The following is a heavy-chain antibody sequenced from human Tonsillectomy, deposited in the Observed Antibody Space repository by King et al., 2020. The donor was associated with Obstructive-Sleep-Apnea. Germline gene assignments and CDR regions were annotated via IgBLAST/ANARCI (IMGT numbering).Heavy chain of an antibody. V-gene: IGHV4-59*01. CDR1: DASISGFY. D-gene: IGHD5-18*01. CDR2: IYYRGTT. J-gene: IGHJ4*02. Sequence: QLQESGPGLVKPSETLSLTCTVSDASISGFYWSWIRQPPGKGLEWIGHIYYRGTTHYNPSLKSRVTISVDMSKNQFSLKLSSVTAADTAMYYCAREDNYGIFDYWGQGTLVTVSS. CDR3: AREDNYGIFDY.